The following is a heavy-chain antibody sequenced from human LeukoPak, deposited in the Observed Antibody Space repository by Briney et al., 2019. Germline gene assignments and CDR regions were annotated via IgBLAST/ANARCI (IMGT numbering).Heavy chain of an antibody. D-gene: IGHD3-22*01. Sequence: GGSLGLSCAASGFTFSSYGMHWVRQAPGKGLEWVAVISYDGSNKYYADSVKGRFTISRDNSKNTLYLQMNSLRAEDTAVYYCAKLYSSGYPATDAFDIWGQGTMVTVSS. CDR2: ISYDGSNK. CDR3: AKLYSSGYPATDAFDI. CDR1: GFTFSSYG. V-gene: IGHV3-30*18. J-gene: IGHJ3*02.